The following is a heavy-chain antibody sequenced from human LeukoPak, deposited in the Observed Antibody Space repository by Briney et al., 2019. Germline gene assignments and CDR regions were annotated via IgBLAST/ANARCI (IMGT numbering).Heavy chain of an antibody. CDR2: ISGDGGST. CDR1: GFIFDDYA. J-gene: IGHJ4*02. V-gene: IGHV3-43*02. CDR3: ARESERSGWYDY. Sequence: GGSLRLSCAAPGFIFDDYAIHWVRQAPGKGLEWVSLISGDGGSTFYADSVKGRFTISRDNSKNSLYLQMSSLRSEDTALYYCARESERSGWYDYWGQGTLVTVS. D-gene: IGHD6-19*01.